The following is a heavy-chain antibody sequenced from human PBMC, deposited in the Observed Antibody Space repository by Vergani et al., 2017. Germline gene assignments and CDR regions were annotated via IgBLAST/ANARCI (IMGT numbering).Heavy chain of an antibody. D-gene: IGHD3-10*01. Sequence: QVQLVESGGGVVQPGRSLRLSCAASGFTFSSYGMHWVRQAPGKGLEWVAVISYDGSNKYYADSVKGRFTISRDNSKNTLYLQMNSLRAEDTAVYYCAKENYGSGRYYNDPLDYWGQGTLVTVSS. CDR2: ISYDGSNK. CDR3: AKENYGSGRYYNDPLDY. CDR1: GFTFSSYG. J-gene: IGHJ4*02. V-gene: IGHV3-30*18.